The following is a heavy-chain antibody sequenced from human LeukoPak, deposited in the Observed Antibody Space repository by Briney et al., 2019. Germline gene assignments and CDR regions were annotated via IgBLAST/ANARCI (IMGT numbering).Heavy chain of an antibody. V-gene: IGHV4-38-2*02. CDR3: ARDPGNPFDY. CDR1: GYSISSGYY. J-gene: IGHJ4*02. D-gene: IGHD4-23*01. CDR2: IYHSGST. Sequence: PSETLSLTCTVSGYSISSGYYWGWIRQPPGKGLEWIGSIYHSGSTHYNPSLKRRVTISVDTSKNQFSLKLSSVTAADTAVYYCARDPGNPFDYWGQGTLVTVSS.